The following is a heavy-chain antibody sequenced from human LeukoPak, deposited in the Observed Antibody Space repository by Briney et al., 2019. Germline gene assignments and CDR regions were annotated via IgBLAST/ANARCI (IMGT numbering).Heavy chain of an antibody. CDR1: GGSISSYY. CDR2: IYYSGST. CDR3: ARVGYSGYDWFIAVAGDAFDI. J-gene: IGHJ3*02. V-gene: IGHV4-59*12. D-gene: IGHD5-12*01. Sequence: SETLSLTCTVSGGSISSYYWSWIRQPPGKGLEWIGYIYYSGSTNYNPSLKSRVTISVDTSKNQFSLKLSSVTAADTAVYYCARVGYSGYDWFIAVAGDAFDIWGQGTMVTVSS.